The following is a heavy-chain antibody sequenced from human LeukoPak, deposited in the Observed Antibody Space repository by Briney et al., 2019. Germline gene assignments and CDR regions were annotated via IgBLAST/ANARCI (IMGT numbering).Heavy chain of an antibody. CDR3: ARRSRMSTLDAFDI. V-gene: IGHV4-31*03. CDR1: GGSISSGGYY. J-gene: IGHJ3*02. D-gene: IGHD2-2*01. CDR2: IYYSGST. Sequence: SETLSLTCTVSGGSISSGGYYWSWIRQHPGKGLEWIGYIYYSGSTYYNPSLKSRVTISVDTSKNQFFLKLSSVTAADTAVYYSARRSRMSTLDAFDIWGQGTMVTVSS.